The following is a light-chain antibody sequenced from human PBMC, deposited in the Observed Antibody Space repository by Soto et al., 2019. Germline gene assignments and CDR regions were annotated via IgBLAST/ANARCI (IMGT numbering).Light chain of an antibody. J-gene: IGLJ1*01. CDR2: EGN. V-gene: IGLV2-23*01. CDR1: SSDVGSYNL. CDR3: CSYAGSSTYV. Sequence: QSVLTQPASVSGSPGQSITISCTGTSSDVGSYNLVSWYQQHPGKAPKLMIFEGNKRPSGVSDHFSGSKSGNTASLTISGLQAEDEADYYCCSYAGSSTYVFGTGTKVTVL.